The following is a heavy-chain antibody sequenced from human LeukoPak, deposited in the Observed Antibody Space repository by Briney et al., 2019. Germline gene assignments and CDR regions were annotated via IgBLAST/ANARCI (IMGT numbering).Heavy chain of an antibody. V-gene: IGHV3-74*01. CDR3: ARETAVSGGIFFDY. CDR2: INIDGATT. Sequence: GGSLRLSCAASGFTFSSYWLHWVRQAPGKGLVWVSRINIDGATTTYADSVRGRFTVSRDNAQNTLWLQMNSLRAEDTALYYCARETAVSGGIFFDYWGQGTLVTVSS. CDR1: GFTFSSYW. J-gene: IGHJ4*02. D-gene: IGHD3-9*01.